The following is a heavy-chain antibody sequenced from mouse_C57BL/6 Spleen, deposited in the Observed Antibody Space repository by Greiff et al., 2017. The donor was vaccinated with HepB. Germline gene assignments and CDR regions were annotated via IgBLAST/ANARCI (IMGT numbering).Heavy chain of an antibody. D-gene: IGHD2-4*01. CDR1: GYTFTSYT. V-gene: IGHV1-4*01. Sequence: VQLQHSGAELARPGASVKMSCKASGYTFTSYTMHWVKQRPGQGLEWIGYINPSSGYTKYNQKFKDKATLTADKSSSTAYMQLSSLTSEDSAVYYCARCLIYYDYPAYWGQGTLVTVSA. CDR2: INPSSGYT. CDR3: ARCLIYYDYPAY. J-gene: IGHJ3*01.